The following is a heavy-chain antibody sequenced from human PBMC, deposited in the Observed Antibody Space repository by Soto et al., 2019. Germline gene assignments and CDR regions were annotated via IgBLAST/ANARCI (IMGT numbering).Heavy chain of an antibody. D-gene: IGHD1-26*01. CDR3: ARGWALGELLPGAFDY. V-gene: IGHV3-72*01. CDR2: IRNKANNYAT. CDR1: GFTFRDHY. J-gene: IGHJ4*02. Sequence: EVQLVESGGGLVQPGGSLRLSCAASGFTFRDHYMDWVHQAPGKGLEWVGRIRNKANNYATEYAASVKDRFTISRDDSKNSLYLQMNSLKTEDTAVYYCARGWALGELLPGAFDYWGQGSLVTVSS.